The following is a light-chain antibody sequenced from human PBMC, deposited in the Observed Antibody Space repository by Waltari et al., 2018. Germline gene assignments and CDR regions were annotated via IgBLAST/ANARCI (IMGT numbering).Light chain of an antibody. CDR1: QSIRRF. Sequence: DLRLIQSPSSLSASAGDRVTITCRASQSIRRFLNWYQQKPGKAPKLLIYDTFKLQSGVPPRFSGSGSGTDFTLTINSLQPDDFATYYCQQSRDTPRTFGQGTRVEIK. CDR3: QQSRDTPRT. V-gene: IGKV1-39*01. J-gene: IGKJ1*01. CDR2: DTF.